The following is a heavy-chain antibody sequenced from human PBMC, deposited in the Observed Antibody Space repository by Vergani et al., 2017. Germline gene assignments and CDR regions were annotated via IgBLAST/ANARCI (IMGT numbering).Heavy chain of an antibody. Sequence: QVQLVQSGAEVKKPGASVKVSCKASGYTFTSYYMHWVRQAPGQGLEWMGIINPSGGSTSYAQKFQGRVTMTRDTSTSTVYMELSSLRSEDTAVYYCARALGYCSGGSCYEDYFDYWGQVTLVTVSS. V-gene: IGHV1-46*03. CDR3: ARALGYCSGGSCYEDYFDY. D-gene: IGHD2-15*01. J-gene: IGHJ4*02. CDR2: INPSGGST. CDR1: GYTFTSYY.